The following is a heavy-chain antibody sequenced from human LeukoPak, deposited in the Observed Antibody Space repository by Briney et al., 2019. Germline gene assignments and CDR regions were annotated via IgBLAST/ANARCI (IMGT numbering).Heavy chain of an antibody. Sequence: PSETLSLTCTVSGGSISYYYWSWIRQPPGKGLEWIGYIYYSGSTNYNPSLKSRVTISLDTSQNQFSLKLSSLTAADTAVYYCARGSVTTYYYYYYMDVWGKGTTVTVSS. CDR2: IYYSGST. J-gene: IGHJ6*03. CDR1: GGSISYYY. V-gene: IGHV4-59*01. D-gene: IGHD4-11*01. CDR3: ARGSVTTYYYYYYMDV.